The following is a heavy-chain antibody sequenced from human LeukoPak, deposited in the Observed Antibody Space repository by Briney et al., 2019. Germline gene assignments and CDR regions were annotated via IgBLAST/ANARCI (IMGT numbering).Heavy chain of an antibody. V-gene: IGHV1-69*05. J-gene: IGHJ4*02. D-gene: IGHD6-6*01. CDR1: GGTFSSYA. Sequence: ASVKVSCKASGGTFSSYAISWVRQAPGQGLEWMGRIIPIFGTANYAQKFQGRVTITTDESTSTVYMELSSLRSEDTAVYYCARGTLYSSSSGLDYWGQGTLVTVSS. CDR2: IIPIFGTA. CDR3: ARGTLYSSSSGLDY.